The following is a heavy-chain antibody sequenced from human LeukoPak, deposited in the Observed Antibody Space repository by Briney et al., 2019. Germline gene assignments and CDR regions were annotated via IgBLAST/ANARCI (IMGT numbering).Heavy chain of an antibody. V-gene: IGHV3-74*01. D-gene: IGHD6-13*01. Sequence: GGSLRLSCAASGFTFSSYWMHWVRQAPGKGLVWVSRINSDGSSTSYADSVKGRFTISRDNAKNTLYLQMNSLRAEDTAVYYCARQPPGYSSSWYNYYYYGMDVWGQGTTVTVSS. CDR2: INSDGSST. CDR3: ARQPPGYSSSWYNYYYYGMDV. CDR1: GFTFSSYW. J-gene: IGHJ6*02.